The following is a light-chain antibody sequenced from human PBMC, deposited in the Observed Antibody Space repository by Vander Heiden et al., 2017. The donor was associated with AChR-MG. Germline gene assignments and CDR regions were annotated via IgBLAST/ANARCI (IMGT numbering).Light chain of an antibody. CDR1: QDISNY. J-gene: IGKJ3*01. V-gene: IGKV1-33*01. Sequence: DIQMTQCPYSLSASVGDRVTITCQASQDISNYLTWYQQKPGKAPNLLIYDASNLETGVPSSFSGSGSGTLFTFTISSLQPEDVAIYYCQQYANLPRAFGHGTKVDIE. CDR2: DAS. CDR3: QQYANLPRA.